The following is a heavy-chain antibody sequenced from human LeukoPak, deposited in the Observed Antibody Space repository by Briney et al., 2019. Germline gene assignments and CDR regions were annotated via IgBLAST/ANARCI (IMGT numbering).Heavy chain of an antibody. CDR3: AKEDLSDGMDV. CDR2: ISYDGNDK. CDR1: GFSFSSYA. V-gene: IGHV3-30*04. J-gene: IGHJ6*02. Sequence: GGSLRLSCAASGFSFSSYAMHWVRQAPGKGLEWVAFISYDGNDKYYADSVKGRFTISRDNSKKTLSVQMNSLRVEDTAIYYCAKEDLSDGMDVWGQGTTVTVS.